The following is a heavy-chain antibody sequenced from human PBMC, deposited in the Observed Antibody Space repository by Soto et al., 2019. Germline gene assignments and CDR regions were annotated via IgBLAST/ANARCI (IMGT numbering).Heavy chain of an antibody. Sequence: SETLSLTCPVSGGSISSGGYYCSWIRQHPGKGLEWIGYIYYSGSTYYNPSLKSRVTISVDTSKNQLSLKLSSVTAADTAVYYCARLDSSGYYYVYYFDYWCHGTLFTVSS. V-gene: IGHV4-31*03. CDR3: ARLDSSGYYYVYYFDY. J-gene: IGHJ4*01. D-gene: IGHD3-22*01. CDR2: IYYSGST. CDR1: GGSISSGGYY.